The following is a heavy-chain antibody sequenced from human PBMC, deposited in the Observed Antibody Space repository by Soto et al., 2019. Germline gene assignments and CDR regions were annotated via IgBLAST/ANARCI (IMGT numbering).Heavy chain of an antibody. V-gene: IGHV4-59*01. Sequence: PSESLSLTXIVSAASFSKYYWTWIRQPPGKGLEWIGYIYFNGNTKYNPSLGGRLTISIDTSKKEFSLKLTSVTAADAAVYSCASVTFGGIVLAHWGQGTRVTV. CDR3: ASVTFGGIVLAH. CDR1: AASFSKYY. CDR2: IYFNGNT. J-gene: IGHJ4*02. D-gene: IGHD3-16*01.